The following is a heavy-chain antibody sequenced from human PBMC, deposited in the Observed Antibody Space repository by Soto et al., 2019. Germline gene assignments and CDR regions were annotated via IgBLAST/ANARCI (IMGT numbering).Heavy chain of an antibody. CDR2: IRGDAGQK. D-gene: IGHD6-19*01. Sequence: GGSLTLSCAASGFTFSNFWMSWVRQAPGKGLEWVANIRGDAGQKYFVDSVQGRFSISRDNTKRLVFLQMDSLRAEDTALYYCVRDTASGWSFDHWGKGAPVTVDS. J-gene: IGHJ4*02. CDR3: VRDTASGWSFDH. CDR1: GFTFSNFW. V-gene: IGHV3-7*04.